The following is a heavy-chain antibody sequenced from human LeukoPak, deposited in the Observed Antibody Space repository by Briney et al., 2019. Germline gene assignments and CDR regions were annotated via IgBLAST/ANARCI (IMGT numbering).Heavy chain of an antibody. D-gene: IGHD4-23*01. V-gene: IGHV3-30*04. CDR3: ARDSGDGGNSI. CDR2: ISYDGSNK. CDR1: GFIFSTYP. Sequence: GGSLRLSCAASGFIFSTYPMHWVRQAPGKGLEWVAVISYDGSNKYYADSVKGRFTISRGNSKNTLYLQMNSLRAEDTAVYYCARDSGDGGNSIWGQGTMVTVSS. J-gene: IGHJ3*02.